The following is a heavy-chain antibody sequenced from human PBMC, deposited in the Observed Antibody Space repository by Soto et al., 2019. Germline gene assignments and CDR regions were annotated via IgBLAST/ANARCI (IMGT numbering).Heavy chain of an antibody. CDR3: ARALNYYDSSGYKHYGMDV. CDR1: GFTFSSYG. J-gene: IGHJ6*02. Sequence: GGSLRLSCAASGFTFSSYGMHWVRQAPGKGLEWVAVIWYDGSNKYYADSVKGRFTISRDNSKNTLYLQMNSLRAEDTAVYYCARALNYYDSSGYKHYGMDVWGQGTTVTVSS. CDR2: IWYDGSNK. D-gene: IGHD3-22*01. V-gene: IGHV3-33*01.